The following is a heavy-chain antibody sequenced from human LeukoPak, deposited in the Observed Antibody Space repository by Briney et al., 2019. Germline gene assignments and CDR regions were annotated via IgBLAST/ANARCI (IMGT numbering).Heavy chain of an antibody. CDR1: GGSISSRDYY. CDR3: AGHPYDFWSGPFDN. J-gene: IGHJ4*02. CDR2: IYYSGST. Sequence: KPSETLPLPCSVSGGSISSRDYYWAWIRQPPGKGLEWIGTIYYSGSTFYNPSLKTRVTMSVDTAESQFSLRLTSVTAADTAVYYCAGHPYDFWSGPFDNWGQGTLVTVSS. D-gene: IGHD3-3*01. V-gene: IGHV4-39*01.